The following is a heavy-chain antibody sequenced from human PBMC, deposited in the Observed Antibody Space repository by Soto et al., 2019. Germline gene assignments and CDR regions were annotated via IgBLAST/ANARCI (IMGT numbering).Heavy chain of an antibody. CDR2: ISYDGSNK. CDR1: GFTFSSHA. J-gene: IGHJ4*02. D-gene: IGHD6-19*01. CDR3: ARDNSPYSSGWHNRHFDY. V-gene: IGHV3-30-3*01. Sequence: QVQLVESGGGVVQPGRSLKLSCAASGFTFSSHAMHWVRQAPGKGLEWVAVISYDGSNKYYADSVKGRFTISRDNSKNTRYLQMNSLRAEDTAVYYCARDNSPYSSGWHNRHFDYWGQGTLVTVSS.